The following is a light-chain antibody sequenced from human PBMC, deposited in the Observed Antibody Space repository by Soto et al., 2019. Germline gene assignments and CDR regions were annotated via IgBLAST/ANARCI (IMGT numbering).Light chain of an antibody. Sequence: DMQMTQSPSTLSASVGDRVTITCRASQSVGSWLAWYQQKPGKAPKLLVYKASSLESGVPSRFSGSGSGTEFSLTIRSLQPDDFASYRCQQYGGSSPWTFGQGTKVEIK. J-gene: IGKJ1*01. V-gene: IGKV1-5*03. CDR1: QSVGSW. CDR2: KAS. CDR3: QQYGGSSPWT.